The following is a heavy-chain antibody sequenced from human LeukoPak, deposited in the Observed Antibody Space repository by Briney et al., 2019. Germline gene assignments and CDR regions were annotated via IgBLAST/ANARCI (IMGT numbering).Heavy chain of an antibody. CDR2: INPSGGST. V-gene: IGHV1-46*01. CDR3: ARDRGSGWYSDY. D-gene: IGHD6-19*01. CDR1: GYTFTSYY. J-gene: IGHJ4*02. Sequence: ASVKVSCKASGYTFTSYYMHWVRQAPGQGLEWMGIINPSGGSTSYAQKFQGRVTMTRDTSTSTVYMELSSLRSEDTAVYYCARDRGSGWYSDYWGQGTLVTASS.